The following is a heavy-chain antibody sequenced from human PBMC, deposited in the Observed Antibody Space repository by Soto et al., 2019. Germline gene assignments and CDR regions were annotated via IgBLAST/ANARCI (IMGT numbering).Heavy chain of an antibody. CDR1: GFTFSSYF. CDR2: IDNDGGTT. D-gene: IGHD3-10*01. Sequence: EVQLVESGGGSVHPGGSLRLSCAASGFTFSSYFMYWVRQAPGKGLVWVSRIDNDGGTTNYADSVKGRFTISRDNAKNTLYLQMNSLRAEDTAVYYCTRGYYGPDYWGQGTLVTVSS. J-gene: IGHJ4*02. CDR3: TRGYYGPDY. V-gene: IGHV3-74*01.